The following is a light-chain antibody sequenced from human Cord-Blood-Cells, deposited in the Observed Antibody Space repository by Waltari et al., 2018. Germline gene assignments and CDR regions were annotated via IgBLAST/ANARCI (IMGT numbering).Light chain of an antibody. CDR1: SRPGGSYHL. J-gene: IGLJ2*01. V-gene: IGLV2-23*01. CDR2: EGS. Sequence: QSALTQPASVSASPGQSLTISCPGTSRPGGSYHLLTWYQQHPGKAPKLVLYEGSKRPSGVSNRFSGSKSGNTASLTISGLRAEDEADYYCCSYAGSSTVVFGGGTKLTVL. CDR3: CSYAGSSTVV.